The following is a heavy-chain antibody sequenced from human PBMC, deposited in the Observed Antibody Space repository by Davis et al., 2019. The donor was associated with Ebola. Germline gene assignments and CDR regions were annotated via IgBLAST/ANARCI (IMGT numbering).Heavy chain of an antibody. Sequence: AASVKVSCKTSGYTFTNYGISWVRQAPGQGLEWVGWISGDSDSTNYAQKFQGRVTLTTDTPTSTANMELKSPTSDDTAVYYCARGPPGIAISLGSYWGQGTLVTVSS. J-gene: IGHJ4*02. CDR3: ARGPPGIAISLGSY. CDR1: GYTFTNYG. CDR2: ISGDSDST. V-gene: IGHV1-18*01. D-gene: IGHD6-13*01.